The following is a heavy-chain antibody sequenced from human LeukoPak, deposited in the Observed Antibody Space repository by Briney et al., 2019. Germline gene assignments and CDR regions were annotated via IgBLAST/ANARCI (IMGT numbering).Heavy chain of an antibody. CDR1: GFTVSSNY. V-gene: IGHV3-66*01. D-gene: IGHD5-24*01. CDR2: IYSGGST. Sequence: GGSLRLSCAASGFTVSSNYMSWVRQAPGKGLEWVSVIYSGGSTYYADSVKGRFTISRDNSKNTLYLQMNSLRAEDTAVYYCARERQFNWFDPWGQGTLVTVSS. J-gene: IGHJ5*02. CDR3: ARERQFNWFDP.